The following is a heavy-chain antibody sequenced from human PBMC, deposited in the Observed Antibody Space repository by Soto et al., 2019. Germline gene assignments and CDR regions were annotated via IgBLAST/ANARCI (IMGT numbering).Heavy chain of an antibody. J-gene: IGHJ1*01. D-gene: IGHD2-15*01. CDR1: GYTFTSYY. CDR3: ARGGIVVVVAASDFQH. CDR2: INPSGGST. V-gene: IGHV1-46*01. Sequence: QVQLVQSGAEVKKPGASVKVSCKASGYTFTSYYMHWVRQAPGQGLEWMGIINPSGGSTSYAQKFQGGVTMTRGTATSTVYMELSSLRSEDTAVYYCARGGIVVVVAASDFQHWGQGTLVTVSS.